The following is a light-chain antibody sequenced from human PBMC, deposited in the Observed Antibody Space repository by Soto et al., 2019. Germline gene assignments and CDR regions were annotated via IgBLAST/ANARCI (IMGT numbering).Light chain of an antibody. Sequence: ETEMTQSPTTLSVSPGERATLPCSASQSISNNLAWYQQQPGQTPRLLIYGASTTATGIPARFSGSGTGTEFTLTISSLQSEDFAVYYCLHYYEWPRWTFGQGTKVDIK. J-gene: IGKJ1*01. CDR1: QSISNN. CDR3: LHYYEWPRWT. CDR2: GAS. V-gene: IGKV3-15*01.